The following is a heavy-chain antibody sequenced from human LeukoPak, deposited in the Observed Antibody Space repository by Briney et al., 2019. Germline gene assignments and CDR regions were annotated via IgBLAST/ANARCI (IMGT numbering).Heavy chain of an antibody. D-gene: IGHD3-22*01. CDR2: ISYDGSNK. V-gene: IGHV3-30-3*01. CDR3: ASWGSGYYYFDY. CDR1: GFTFSSYA. Sequence: GGSLRLSCAASGFTFSSYAMSWVRQAPGKGLEWVAVISYDGSNKYYADSVKGRFTISRDNSKNTLYLQMNSLRAEDTAVYYCASWGSGYYYFDYWGQGTLVTVSS. J-gene: IGHJ4*02.